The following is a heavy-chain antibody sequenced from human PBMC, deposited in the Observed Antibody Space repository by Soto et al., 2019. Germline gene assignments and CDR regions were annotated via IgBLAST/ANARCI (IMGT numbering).Heavy chain of an antibody. CDR2: ISSSSSYI. D-gene: IGHD1-7*01. Sequence: EVQLVESGGGLVKPGGSLRLSCAASGFTFSSYSMNWVRQAPGKGLEWVSSISSSSSYIYYADSVKGRFTISRDNAKNSLYLQMNSLRAEDTAVDYCARGPLELPDHWGQGTLVTVSS. CDR3: ARGPLELPDH. CDR1: GFTFSSYS. J-gene: IGHJ4*02. V-gene: IGHV3-21*01.